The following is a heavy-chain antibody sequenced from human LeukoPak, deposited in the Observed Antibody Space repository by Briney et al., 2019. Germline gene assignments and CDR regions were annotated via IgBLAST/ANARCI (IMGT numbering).Heavy chain of an antibody. V-gene: IGHV3-23*01. CDR2: ISGSGGST. D-gene: IGHD1-26*01. CDR3: AKVSGSYYGDY. Sequence: GGSLRLSCAASGFTFSSSAMSWVRQAPGKGLEWVSGISGSGGSTYNADSVKGRFTISRDNSKDTLHLQMNSLRAEDTAVYYCAKVSGSYYGDYWGQGTLVTVSS. CDR1: GFTFSSSA. J-gene: IGHJ4*02.